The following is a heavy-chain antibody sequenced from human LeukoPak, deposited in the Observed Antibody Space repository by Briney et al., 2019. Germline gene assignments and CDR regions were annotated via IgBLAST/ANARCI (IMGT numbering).Heavy chain of an antibody. Sequence: SETLSLTCTVSGGSISSSSYYWGWIRQPPGKGLEWIGSIYYSGTTYDNPSLKSRVTISVDTSQNQFSLKLSSVTAADTAVYYCARDLINYDFWSGLFDYWGQGTLVTVSS. J-gene: IGHJ4*02. V-gene: IGHV4-39*02. CDR2: IYYSGTT. D-gene: IGHD3-3*01. CDR3: ARDLINYDFWSGLFDY. CDR1: GGSISSSSYY.